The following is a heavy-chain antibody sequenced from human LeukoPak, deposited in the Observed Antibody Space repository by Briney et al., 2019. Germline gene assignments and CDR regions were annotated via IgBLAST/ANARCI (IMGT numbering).Heavy chain of an antibody. J-gene: IGHJ4*02. CDR2: IIPIFGTA. Sequence: SVKVSCMASVGSFSSYVISWVRPAPGQGLEWMGGIIPIFGTANYAQKFQGGVRLTADKSTSTAYMELSSLRSEDTAVYYWARAYGSGSYYPPGYWGQGTLVTVSS. V-gene: IGHV1-69*06. CDR3: ARAYGSGSYYPPGY. CDR1: VGSFSSYV. D-gene: IGHD3-10*01.